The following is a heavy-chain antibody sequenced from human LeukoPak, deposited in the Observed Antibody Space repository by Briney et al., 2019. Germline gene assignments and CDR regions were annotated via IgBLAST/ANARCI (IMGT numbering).Heavy chain of an antibody. CDR3: ARAHNWKYGSFDF. D-gene: IGHD1-7*01. V-gene: IGHV3-74*01. CDR2: INTDGSST. J-gene: IGHJ4*02. Sequence: GGSLRLSCAASGFSFSRYWMHWVRQPPGKGLLWVSLINTDGSSTSYADSVKGRFAISRDDAKNTLYLQMNSLRAEDTAVYYCARAHNWKYGSFDFWGQGTLVTVSS. CDR1: GFSFSRYW.